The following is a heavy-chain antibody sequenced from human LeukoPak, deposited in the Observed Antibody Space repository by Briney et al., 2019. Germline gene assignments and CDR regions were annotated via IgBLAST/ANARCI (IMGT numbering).Heavy chain of an antibody. D-gene: IGHD3-3*01. CDR2: IKYDGSAT. V-gene: IGHV3-74*01. CDR1: GFTFSNYW. CDR3: VSGSLQSGYNFDY. J-gene: IGHJ4*02. Sequence: GGSLRLSCAASGFTFSNYWMHWIRQVPGKGLVWVSHIKYDGSATNYADSVKGRFTTSRDSAKNTLYLQMNSLRAEDTAVYYCVSGSLQSGYNFDYWGQGALVTVS.